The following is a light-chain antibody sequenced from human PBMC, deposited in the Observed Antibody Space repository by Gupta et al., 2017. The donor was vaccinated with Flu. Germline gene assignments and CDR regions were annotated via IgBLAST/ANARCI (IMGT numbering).Light chain of an antibody. CDR3: NSPDNSGNYLWV. Sequence: SSELTQDPAVSVALGQTVRITWQGDSLRSYYARWYQQTPGQAPFLVIYGDNKRPSVRPDRCSCATSGNTASFTITTAQAEDEADDYCNSPDNSGNYLWVFGGGTKLTVL. CDR1: SLRSYY. V-gene: IGLV3-19*01. CDR2: GDN. J-gene: IGLJ3*02.